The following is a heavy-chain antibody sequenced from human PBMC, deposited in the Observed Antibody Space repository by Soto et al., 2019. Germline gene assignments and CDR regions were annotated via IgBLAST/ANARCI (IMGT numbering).Heavy chain of an antibody. J-gene: IGHJ3*02. CDR3: ARGPQIIYDFWSGYYRGAFDI. Sequence: ASVKVGCKASGYTFTICYIYWVRQAPGQGLEWMGIINPSGDSTSYAQKFQGRLTMTRDTSTTTVYMELSSLRSEDTAVYYCARGPQIIYDFWSGYYRGAFDIWGQGTMVTVSS. D-gene: IGHD3-3*01. CDR2: INPSGDST. V-gene: IGHV1-46*01. CDR1: GYTFTICY.